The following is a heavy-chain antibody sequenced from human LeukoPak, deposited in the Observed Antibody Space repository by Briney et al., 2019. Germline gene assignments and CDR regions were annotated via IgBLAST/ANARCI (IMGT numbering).Heavy chain of an antibody. Sequence: PSETLSLTWTVSGGSISSYYWSWIRQPPGKGLEWIGYIYYSGSTNYNPSLKSRVTISVDTSKNQFSLKLSSVTAADTAVYYCARGRGDYYDSSGYSHYFDYWGQGTLVTVSS. V-gene: IGHV4-59*01. CDR2: IYYSGST. D-gene: IGHD3-22*01. CDR1: GGSISSYY. J-gene: IGHJ4*02. CDR3: ARGRGDYYDSSGYSHYFDY.